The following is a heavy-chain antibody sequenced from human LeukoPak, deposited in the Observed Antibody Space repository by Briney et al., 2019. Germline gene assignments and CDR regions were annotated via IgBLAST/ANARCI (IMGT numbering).Heavy chain of an antibody. Sequence: SETLSLTCFVSGYPINIDYSWGWVRQSPGKGLEWIGVISPKGIPYYNPSLRGRVSISPDTSKNQFSLRLSSMTATDTAMYYCARGGSGYDAFDIWGQGTMVTVSS. CDR1: GYPINIDYS. CDR3: ARGGSGYDAFDI. V-gene: IGHV4-38-2*02. CDR2: ISPKGIP. J-gene: IGHJ3*02. D-gene: IGHD5-12*01.